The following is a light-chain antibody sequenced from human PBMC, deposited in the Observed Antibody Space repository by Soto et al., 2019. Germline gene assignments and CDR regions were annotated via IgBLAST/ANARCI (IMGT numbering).Light chain of an antibody. J-gene: IGKJ1*01. Sequence: DIQMTQSPSTLSGSVGDRVTITCRASQTISSWLAWYQQKPGKAPKLLIYKASTLKSGVPSRFSGSGSGTEFTLTIRSLQPDAFAPYSCQHYNSHSEAFGQGTKVDIK. V-gene: IGKV1-5*03. CDR3: QHYNSHSEA. CDR2: KAS. CDR1: QTISSW.